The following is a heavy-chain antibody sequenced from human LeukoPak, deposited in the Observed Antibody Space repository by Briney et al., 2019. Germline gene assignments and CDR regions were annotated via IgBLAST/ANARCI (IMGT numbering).Heavy chain of an antibody. V-gene: IGHV3-21*01. CDR3: AKSDPNYYFDY. J-gene: IGHJ4*02. Sequence: PGGSLRLSCAASRFTFSSYSMNWVRQAPGKGLEWVSSISSSGSYIYYADSVKGRFTISRDNAKNSLYPQMNSLRAEDTAVYYCAKSDPNYYFDYWGQGTLVTVSS. CDR2: ISSSGSYI. CDR1: RFTFSSYS.